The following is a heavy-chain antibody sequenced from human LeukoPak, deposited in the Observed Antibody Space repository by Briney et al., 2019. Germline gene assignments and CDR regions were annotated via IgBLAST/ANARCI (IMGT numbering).Heavy chain of an antibody. V-gene: IGHV1-46*01. CDR2: INPSVGST. CDR3: ARELSSDSRLLDY. CDR1: GFTFTSYY. J-gene: IGHJ4*02. Sequence: ASVKVSCKTSGFTFTSYYMHWVRQAPGQGLEWMGIINPSVGSTSYAQKFHGRVTMTRDTSTSTVYMELSSLRSEDTAVYYCARELSSDSRLLDYWGQGTLVTVSS. D-gene: IGHD2-2*01.